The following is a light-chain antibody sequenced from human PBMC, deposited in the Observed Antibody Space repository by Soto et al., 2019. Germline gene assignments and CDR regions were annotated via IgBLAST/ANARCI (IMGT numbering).Light chain of an antibody. V-gene: IGKV1-17*01. CDR2: TAS. J-gene: IGKJ3*01. CDR3: LQQKRYRFP. CDR1: QDIRND. Sequence: DIQMTQSPSSLSASVGDRVTITCRASQDIRNDLGWFQQKPGKAPKRLIYTASSLQSGVPSRFSGSGSGTEFTLTISSLQPEDFARYYCLQQKRYRFPFGPGTKVDIK.